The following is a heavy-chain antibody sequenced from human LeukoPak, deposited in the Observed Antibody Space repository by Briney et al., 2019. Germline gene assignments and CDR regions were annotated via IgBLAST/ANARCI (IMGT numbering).Heavy chain of an antibody. V-gene: IGHV3-23*01. J-gene: IGHJ4*02. CDR2: ISGSGGGT. Sequence: GGSLRLSCAASGFTFSSYAMSWVRQAPGKGLEWVSAISGSGGGTYYADSVKGRFTISRDNSKNTLYLQMNSLRAEDTAVYYCAKRVAGTTSPGEYWGQGTLVTVSS. CDR3: AKRVAGTTSPGEY. D-gene: IGHD1-7*01. CDR1: GFTFSSYA.